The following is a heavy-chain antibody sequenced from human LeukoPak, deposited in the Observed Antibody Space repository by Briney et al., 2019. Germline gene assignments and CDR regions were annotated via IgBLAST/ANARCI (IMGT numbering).Heavy chain of an antibody. CDR1: GFTFGDYA. CDR2: ISGSGGST. CDR3: AKDDGVTMIVVVKTPWFDP. V-gene: IGHV3-23*01. D-gene: IGHD3-22*01. J-gene: IGHJ5*02. Sequence: GGSLRLSCAASGFTFGDYALSWVRQAPGKGLEWVSAISGSGGSTYYADSVKGRFTISRDNSKNTLYLQMNSLRAEDTAVYYCAKDDGVTMIVVVKTPWFDPWGQGTLVTVSS.